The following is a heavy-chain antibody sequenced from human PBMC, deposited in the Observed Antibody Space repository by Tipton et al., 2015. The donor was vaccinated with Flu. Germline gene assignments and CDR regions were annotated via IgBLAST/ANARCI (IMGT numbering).Heavy chain of an antibody. CDR3: VARLGLWGYDSWSDYPQAGVFDL. CDR1: SYSISSGYY. V-gene: IGHV4-38-2*02. J-gene: IGHJ3*01. Sequence: TLSLTCTVSSYSISSGYYWGWIRQPPGKGLEWIGSIYHSGRTYYNPSLKSRVTISVDMSKNQLSLKLRSVTAADTAVYYCVARLGLWGYDSWSDYPQAGVFDLWGQGTMVTVSS. D-gene: IGHD3-3*01. CDR2: IYHSGRT.